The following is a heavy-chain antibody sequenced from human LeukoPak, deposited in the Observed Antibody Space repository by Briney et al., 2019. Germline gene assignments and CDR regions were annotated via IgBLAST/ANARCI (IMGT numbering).Heavy chain of an antibody. J-gene: IGHJ4*02. Sequence: ASVKVSCKASGYTFTSYAMHWVRQAPGQGLEWMGWISAYNGNTNYAQKLQGRVTMTTDTSTSTAYMELRSLRSDDTAVYYCARDQGNVLRYFDWLPSHYYFDYWGQGTLVTVSS. CDR1: GYTFTSYA. V-gene: IGHV1-18*01. CDR2: ISAYNGNT. D-gene: IGHD3-9*01. CDR3: ARDQGNVLRYFDWLPSHYYFDY.